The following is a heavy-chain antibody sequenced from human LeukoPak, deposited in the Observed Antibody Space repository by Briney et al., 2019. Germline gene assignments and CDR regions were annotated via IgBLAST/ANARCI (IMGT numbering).Heavy chain of an antibody. Sequence: EASVKVSCKASGYTFTSYAMNWVRQASGQGLEWMGWINTNTGNPTYAQGFTGRFVFSLDTSVSTAYLQISSLKAEDTAVYYCARVNQWLAETYFDYWGQGTLVTVSS. CDR1: GYTFTSYA. CDR3: ARVNQWLAETYFDY. D-gene: IGHD6-19*01. CDR2: INTNTGNP. V-gene: IGHV7-4-1*02. J-gene: IGHJ4*02.